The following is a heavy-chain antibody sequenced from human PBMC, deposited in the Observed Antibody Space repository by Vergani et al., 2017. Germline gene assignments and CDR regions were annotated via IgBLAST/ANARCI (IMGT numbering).Heavy chain of an antibody. CDR3: ARGPEYDYVWGSYRRSYYYYGMDV. D-gene: IGHD3-16*02. CDR2: INHSGST. J-gene: IGHJ6*02. CDR1: GGSFSGYY. Sequence: QVQLQQWGAGLLKPSETLSLTCAVYGGSFSGYYWSWIRQPPGKGLEWIGEINHSGSTNYNPSLKSRVTISVDTSKNQFSLKLSSVTAADTAVYYCARGPEYDYVWGSYRRSYYYYGMDVWGQGP. V-gene: IGHV4-34*01.